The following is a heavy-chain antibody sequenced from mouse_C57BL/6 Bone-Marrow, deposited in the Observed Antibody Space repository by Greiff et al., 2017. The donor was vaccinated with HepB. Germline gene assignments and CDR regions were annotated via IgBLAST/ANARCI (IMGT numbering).Heavy chain of an antibody. CDR2: IWSGGST. V-gene: IGHV2-2*01. J-gene: IGHJ4*01. CDR1: GFSLTSYG. CDR3: ARPAQATFDYAMDY. D-gene: IGHD3-2*02. Sequence: VKLVESGPGLVQPSQSLSITCTVSGFSLTSYGVHWVRQSPGKGLEWLGVIWSGGSTDYNAAFISRLSISKDNSKSQVFFKMNSLQADDTAIYYCARPAQATFDYAMDYWGQGTSVTVSS.